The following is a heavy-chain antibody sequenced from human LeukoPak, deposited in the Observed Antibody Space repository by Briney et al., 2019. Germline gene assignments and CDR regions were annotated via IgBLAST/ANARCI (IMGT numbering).Heavy chain of an antibody. J-gene: IGHJ5*02. D-gene: IGHD1-14*01. V-gene: IGHV4-59*01. CDR2: IYYSGST. CDR3: ARSLNPEIEGWFDP. CDR1: GGSISSYY. Sequence: PSETLSLTCTVSGGSISSYYWSWIRQPPGKGLEWIGYIYYSGSTNYNPSLKSRVTISVDTSKNQFSLKVSSVTAADTAVYYCARSLNPEIEGWFDPWGQGTLVTVSS.